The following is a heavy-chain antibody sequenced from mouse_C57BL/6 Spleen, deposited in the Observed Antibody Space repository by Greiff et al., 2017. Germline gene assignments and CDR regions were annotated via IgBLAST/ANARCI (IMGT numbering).Heavy chain of an antibody. CDR2: IHPNSGST. CDR3: ARERDYAMDY. V-gene: IGHV1-64*01. Sequence: VKLQQPGAELVKPGASVKLSCKASGYTFTSYWMHWVKQRPGQGLEWIGMIHPNSGSTNYNEKFKSKATLTVDKSSSTAYMQLSSLTSEDSAVYYCARERDYAMDYWGQGTSVTVSS. J-gene: IGHJ4*01. CDR1: GYTFTSYW.